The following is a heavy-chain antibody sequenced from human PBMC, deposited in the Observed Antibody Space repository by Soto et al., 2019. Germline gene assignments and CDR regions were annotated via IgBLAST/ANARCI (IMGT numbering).Heavy chain of an antibody. CDR3: AKSLPSKLVVGLLTL. CDR2: ITSRGTDI. V-gene: IGHV3-9*01. J-gene: IGHJ4*02. Sequence: GGSLRLSCAASRFFFGDYAFHWVRQAPGKGLEWVAGITSRGTDIAYADSVKGRFIISRDNAMNVLHLHMNSLRPEDTAVYYCAKSLPSKLVVGLLTLRGKATQVSVSS. D-gene: IGHD2-15*01. CDR1: RFFFGDYA.